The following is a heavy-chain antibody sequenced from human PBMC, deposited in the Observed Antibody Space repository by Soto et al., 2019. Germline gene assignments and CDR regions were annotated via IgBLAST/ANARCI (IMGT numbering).Heavy chain of an antibody. Sequence: PWETLTLTCTSSGDSWSSYSRSWIRQPPGKGLEWIADISDSGNSNYNASLEARVTTSIDTPKNQLCLRVTSVTPADTAVYYCAWRRGYCCSPIDFWGQGTQVTVSS. J-gene: IGHJ4*02. CDR3: AWRRGYCCSPIDF. CDR1: GDSWSSYS. V-gene: IGHV4-59*01. CDR2: ISDSGNS. D-gene: IGHD1-26*01.